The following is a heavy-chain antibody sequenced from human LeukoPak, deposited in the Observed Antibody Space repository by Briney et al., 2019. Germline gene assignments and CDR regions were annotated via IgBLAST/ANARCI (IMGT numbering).Heavy chain of an antibody. V-gene: IGHV1-8*01. J-gene: IGHJ3*02. CDR2: MNPNSGNT. D-gene: IGHD3-3*01. CDR1: GYTFTSYD. Sequence: GASVKVSCKASGYTFTSYDINWVRQATGQGLEWMGWMNPNSGNTGYAQKFQGRVTMTRNTSISTAYMELSSLRSEDTAVYYCARTIFGAPSPFAWAFDIWGQGTMVTVSS. CDR3: ARTIFGAPSPFAWAFDI.